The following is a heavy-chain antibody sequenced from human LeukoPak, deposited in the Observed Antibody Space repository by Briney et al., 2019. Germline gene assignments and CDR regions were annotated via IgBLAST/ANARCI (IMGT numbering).Heavy chain of an antibody. D-gene: IGHD3-10*01. CDR3: ARLLWFGVDWYFDL. CDR2: IYPGDSDT. CDR1: GYSFTSYW. Sequence: GESLKISCKGSGYSFTSYWIGWVRQMPGKGLEWMGIIYPGDSDTRYSPSFQGQVTISADQSISHAHLQWSSLKASDTAMYYCARLLWFGVDWYFDLWGRGTLVTVSS. J-gene: IGHJ2*01. V-gene: IGHV5-51*01.